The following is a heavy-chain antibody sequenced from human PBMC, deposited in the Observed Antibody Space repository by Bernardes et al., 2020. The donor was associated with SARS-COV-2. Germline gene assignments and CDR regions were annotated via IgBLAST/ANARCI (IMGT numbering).Heavy chain of an antibody. Sequence: GGSLRLSCAASGFTVSSNYMSWVRQAPGKGLEWFSVIYSGGNTYYADSVKGRFTISRDNSKNTLYLQMNSLRAEDTAVYYCARVGYSSGWYRSWGQGTLVTVSS. CDR3: ARVGYSSGWYRS. CDR2: IYSGGNT. V-gene: IGHV3-53*01. J-gene: IGHJ4*02. CDR1: GFTVSSNY. D-gene: IGHD6-19*01.